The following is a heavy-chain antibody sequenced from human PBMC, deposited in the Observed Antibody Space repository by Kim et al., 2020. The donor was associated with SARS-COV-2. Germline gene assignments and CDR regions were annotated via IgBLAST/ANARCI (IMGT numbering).Heavy chain of an antibody. J-gene: IGHJ6*02. D-gene: IGHD3-9*01. CDR2: INHSGST. CDR3: ARGAEYDILTGYYRYYYYYGMAV. Sequence: SETLSLTCTVYGGSISGYYCYWSRQRQGKGLEWNGKINHSGSTNNNPSLKRRVTISVDTSKNQFSLKLSSVTAAATAMYYCARGAEYDILTGYYRYYYYYGMAVWGQGTTGTVSS. CDR1: GGSISGYY. V-gene: IGHV4-34*05.